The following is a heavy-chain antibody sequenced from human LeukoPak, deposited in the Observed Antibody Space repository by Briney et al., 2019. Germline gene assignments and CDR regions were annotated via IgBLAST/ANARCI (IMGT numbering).Heavy chain of an antibody. CDR1: GFTFSSYW. D-gene: IGHD6-19*01. J-gene: IGHJ4*02. CDR3: AKAHHPIAVAGPFDY. CDR2: ISWDGGST. Sequence: PGGSLRLSCAASGFTFSSYWMHWVRQAPGKGLEWVSLISWDGGSTYYADSVKGRFTISRDNSKNSLYLQMNSLRAEDTALYYCAKAHHPIAVAGPFDYWGQGTLVTVSS. V-gene: IGHV3-43D*03.